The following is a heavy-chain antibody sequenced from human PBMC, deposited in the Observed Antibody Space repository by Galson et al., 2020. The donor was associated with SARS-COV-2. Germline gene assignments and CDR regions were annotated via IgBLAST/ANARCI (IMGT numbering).Heavy chain of an antibody. CDR3: ARLSDDSSGYYQYYFDY. CDR2: IYYSGST. V-gene: IGHV4-39*01. Sequence: ASETLSLTCTVSGGSISSSSYYWGWIRQPPGKGLEWIGRIYYSGSTYYNPSLKSRVTISVDTSKNQFSLKLSSVTAADTAVYYCARLSDDSSGYYQYYFDYWGQGTLVTVSS. CDR1: GGSISSSSYY. D-gene: IGHD3-22*01. J-gene: IGHJ4*02.